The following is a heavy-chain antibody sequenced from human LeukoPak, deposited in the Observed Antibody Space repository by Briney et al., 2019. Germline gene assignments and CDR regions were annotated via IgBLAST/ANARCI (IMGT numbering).Heavy chain of an antibody. V-gene: IGHV4-4*07. CDR3: ASCSGLVRDYYYYMDV. D-gene: IGHD6-19*01. Sequence: PQSQSLAWILAAASMSTIYTGCNRQPAGKGREWIGRIYTSRSTNYSPSLKSRVTISVDKSKTQFSLKLSSVTAADTAVYYSASCSGLVRDYYYYMDVWGKGTTVTVSS. CDR1: AASMSTIY. CDR2: IYTSRST. J-gene: IGHJ6*03.